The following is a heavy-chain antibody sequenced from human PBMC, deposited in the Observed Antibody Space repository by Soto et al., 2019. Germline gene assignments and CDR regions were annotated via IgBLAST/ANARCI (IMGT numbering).Heavy chain of an antibody. CDR2: ISAYNGNT. D-gene: IGHD3-16*01. CDR1: GYTFTSYG. V-gene: IGHV1-18*01. Sequence: QVQLVQSGAEVKKPGASVKVSCKASGYTFTSYGISWVRQAPGQGLDWMGWISAYNGNTKYAQDLQGRVTMTTDTPRSTAYMELRSLRSEDTAVYYWGGFGGGSNNTYYFYYGMDVGGQGTPVTVPS. CDR3: GGFGGGSNNTYYFYYGMDV. J-gene: IGHJ6*02.